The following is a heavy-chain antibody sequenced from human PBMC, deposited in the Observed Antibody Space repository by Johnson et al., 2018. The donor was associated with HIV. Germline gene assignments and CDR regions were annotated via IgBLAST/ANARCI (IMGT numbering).Heavy chain of an antibody. V-gene: IGHV3-66*01. Sequence: VQLVESGGGVVQPGRSLRLSCAASGFTVSSNYMSWVRQGPGKGLEWVTVINSGGSTYYADSVKGRFTIYRDNSKNTLYFQMNSLRAEDTAVYYCARAYSDGAFDIWGQGTMVTVSS. CDR2: INSGGST. CDR3: ARAYSDGAFDI. J-gene: IGHJ3*02. CDR1: GFTVSSNY. D-gene: IGHD5-18*01.